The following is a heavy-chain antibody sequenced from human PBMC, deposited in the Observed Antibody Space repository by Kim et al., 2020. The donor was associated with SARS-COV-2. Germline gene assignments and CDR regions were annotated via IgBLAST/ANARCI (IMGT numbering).Heavy chain of an antibody. Sequence: SETLSLTCTVSGGSISSGGYYWSWIRQHPGKGLEWIGYIYYSGSTYYNPSLKSRVTISVDTSKNQFSLKLSSVTAADTAVYYCARDRVPTYYYDSSGSLGDAFDIWGQGTMVTVSS. J-gene: IGHJ3*02. D-gene: IGHD3-22*01. CDR2: IYYSGST. CDR3: ARDRVPTYYYDSSGSLGDAFDI. CDR1: GGSISSGGYY. V-gene: IGHV4-31*03.